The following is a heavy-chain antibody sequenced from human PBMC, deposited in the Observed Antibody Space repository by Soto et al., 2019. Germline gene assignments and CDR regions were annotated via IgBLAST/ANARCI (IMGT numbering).Heavy chain of an antibody. D-gene: IGHD3-10*01. J-gene: IGHJ3*02. CDR3: ARVWGGAFDI. CDR1: GDSITSSYW. CDR2: ISHTGTT. V-gene: IGHV4-4*02. Sequence: PSETLSLTCTVSGDSITSSYWWSWVRQPPGRGLEWIGKISHTGTTYYNPSLESRVTISVETSKNQFSLKLSSVTAADTAVYYCARVWGGAFDIWGQGTMVT.